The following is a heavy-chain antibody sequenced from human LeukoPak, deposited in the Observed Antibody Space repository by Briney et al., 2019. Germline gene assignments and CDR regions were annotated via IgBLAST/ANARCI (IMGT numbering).Heavy chain of an antibody. CDR1: GGSISSGGYS. CDR2: IYHSGST. V-gene: IGHV4-30-2*01. Sequence: NSSETLPLTCAVSGGSISSGGYSWSWIRQPPGKGLEWIGYIYHSGSTYYNPSLKSRVTISVDTSKNQFSLKLSSVTAADTAVYYCARQRSSGWPDHYYYYGMDVWGQGTTVTVSS. CDR3: ARQRSSGWPDHYYYYGMDV. J-gene: IGHJ6*02. D-gene: IGHD6-19*01.